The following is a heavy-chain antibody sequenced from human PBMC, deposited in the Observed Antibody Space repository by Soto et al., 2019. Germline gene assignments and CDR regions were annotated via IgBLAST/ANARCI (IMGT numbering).Heavy chain of an antibody. D-gene: IGHD3-22*01. V-gene: IGHV3-7*05. CDR2: IREDGGLK. Sequence: GGSLRLSCAASGFSLGTYWMTWVRQAPGKGLEWVANIREDGGLKYYLDSVKGRFTISRDNAKNSLYLQMNSLRADDTALYYCAIDLTPYFDSSDSYYDALDIWGQGTVVTVSS. CDR1: GFSLGTYW. CDR3: AIDLTPYFDSSDSYYDALDI. J-gene: IGHJ3*02.